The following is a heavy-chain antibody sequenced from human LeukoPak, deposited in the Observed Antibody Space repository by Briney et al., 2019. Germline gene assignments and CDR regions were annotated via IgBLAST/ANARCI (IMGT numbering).Heavy chain of an antibody. CDR3: AKDLSPGTYDY. CDR2: ISYNGINE. V-gene: IGHV3-30*18. D-gene: IGHD1-1*01. CDR1: GFSFSDYN. Sequence: GGSLRLSCAASGFSFSDYNMHWVRQAPGKGLEWMAVISYNGINEYYADSVKGRFTISRDNSKNTLYLQMNSLRAEDTAVYYCAKDLSPGTYDYWGQGTLVTVSS. J-gene: IGHJ4*02.